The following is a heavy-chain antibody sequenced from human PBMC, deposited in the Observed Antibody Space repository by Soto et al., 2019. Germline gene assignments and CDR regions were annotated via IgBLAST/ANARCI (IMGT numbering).Heavy chain of an antibody. J-gene: IGHJ4*02. CDR1: GFTFSIYR. CDR2: TNHDESEK. V-gene: IGHV3-7*05. D-gene: IGHD5-12*01. Sequence: GGSLRLSCVASGFTFSIYRMTWVRQAPGKGLEWVANTNHDESEKYYVDSVKGRFTISRDNAKNSLYLQMNSLRAEDTAVYYCARDVGYGDYWGQGTLVTVSS. CDR3: ARDVGYGDY.